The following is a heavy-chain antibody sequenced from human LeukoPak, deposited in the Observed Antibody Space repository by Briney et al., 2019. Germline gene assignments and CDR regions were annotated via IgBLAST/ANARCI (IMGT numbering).Heavy chain of an antibody. J-gene: IGHJ4*02. CDR2: ISGSGGST. D-gene: IGHD6-19*01. Sequence: PGGSLTLSCAASGFTFGSYAMYWVRQAPAKGLEWVSGISGSGGSTFYADSGKGRFTISRDNAENTVYLQMNSLRADDTAVYYCAKTTAGYSSGRYPGWPVDYWGQGTLVTVSS. CDR3: AKTTAGYSSGRYPGWPVDY. V-gene: IGHV3-23*01. CDR1: GFTFGSYA.